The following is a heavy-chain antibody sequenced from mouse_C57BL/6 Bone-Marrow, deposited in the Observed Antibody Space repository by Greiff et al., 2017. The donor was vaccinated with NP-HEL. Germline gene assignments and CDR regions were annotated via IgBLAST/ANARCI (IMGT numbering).Heavy chain of an antibody. CDR3: ARYGNWYFDV. CDR1: GFTFSDYG. CDR2: ISSGSSTI. V-gene: IGHV5-17*01. D-gene: IGHD1-1*01. J-gene: IGHJ1*03. Sequence: EVKLVESGGGLVKPGGSLKLSCAASGFTFSDYGMHWVRQAPEKGLEWVAYISSGSSTIYYADTVKGRFTISRDNAKNTQFLQMTSLRSEDTAMYYCARYGNWYFDVWGTGTTVTVSS.